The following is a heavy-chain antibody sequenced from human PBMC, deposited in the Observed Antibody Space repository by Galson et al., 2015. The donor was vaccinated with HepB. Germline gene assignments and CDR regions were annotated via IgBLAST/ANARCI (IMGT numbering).Heavy chain of an antibody. D-gene: IGHD6-19*01. CDR2: INPNSGGT. V-gene: IGHV1-2*04. CDR1: GYTFTGYY. Sequence: SVKVSCKASGYTFTGYYMHWVRQAPGQGLEWMGWINPNSGGTNYAQKFQGWVTMTRDTSISTAYMELSRLRSDDTAVYYCARSMHGGGWYGVFDYWGQGTLVTVSS. J-gene: IGHJ4*02. CDR3: ARSMHGGGWYGVFDY.